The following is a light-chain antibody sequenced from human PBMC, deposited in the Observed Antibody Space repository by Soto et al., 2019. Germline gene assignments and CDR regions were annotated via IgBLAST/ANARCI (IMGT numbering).Light chain of an antibody. CDR3: SSYAGNFHFV. V-gene: IGLV2-11*01. CDR1: SSDVGGYNY. Sequence: QSALTQPRSVSGSPGQSVTLSCTGTSSDVGGYNYVSWYQQHPGKAPKHIIYDVNKRPSGVPGRLSASKSGNTASLTISGLQAEDEADYYCSSYAGNFHFVFGSGTKVTVL. CDR2: DVN. J-gene: IGLJ1*01.